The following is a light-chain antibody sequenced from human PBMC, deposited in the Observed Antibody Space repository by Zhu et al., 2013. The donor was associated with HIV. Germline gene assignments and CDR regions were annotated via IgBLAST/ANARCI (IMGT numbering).Light chain of an antibody. Sequence: EIVLTQSPGTLSLSPGERATLSCRASQSFSRNSLAWYQHKPGQAPRLLIYGASSRATGIPDRFSASESGTDFTLTIRRLEPEDFAVYFCQHRSNWPPLTFGGGTKVEI. CDR2: GAS. CDR3: QHRSNWPPLT. CDR1: QSFSRNS. J-gene: IGKJ4*01. V-gene: IGKV3D-20*02.